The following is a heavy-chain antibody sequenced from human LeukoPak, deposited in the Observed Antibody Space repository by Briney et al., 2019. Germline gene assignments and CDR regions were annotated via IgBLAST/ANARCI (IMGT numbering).Heavy chain of an antibody. CDR2: ISYDGSDK. CDR1: AFSFTRYA. Sequence: PGGSLRLSCAASAFSFTRYAMHWVRQAPGKGLEWVAVISYDGSDKYYVASVKGRFTISRDNSKNTLYLQMNSLRTEDTAVYYCAKGRWELVDAFDIWGQGTMVTVSA. V-gene: IGHV3-30*18. J-gene: IGHJ3*02. CDR3: AKGRWELVDAFDI. D-gene: IGHD1-26*01.